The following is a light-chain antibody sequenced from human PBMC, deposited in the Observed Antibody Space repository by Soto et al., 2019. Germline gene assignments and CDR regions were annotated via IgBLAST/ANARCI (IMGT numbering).Light chain of an antibody. J-gene: IGKJ1*01. CDR3: QQYYSTHWT. CDR1: QSVLYSSNNKNY. V-gene: IGKV4-1*01. CDR2: WAS. Sequence: DILMTQSPDSLAVSLGERATINCKSSQSVLYSSNNKNYLAWYQQKPGQPPKLLIYWASTRESGVPDRFSGSGSGTDFTLTISSLQAEDVAVYYCQQYYSTHWTFGQGTKVEIK.